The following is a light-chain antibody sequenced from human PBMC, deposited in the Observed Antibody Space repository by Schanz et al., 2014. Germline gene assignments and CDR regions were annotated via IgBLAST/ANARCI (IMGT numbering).Light chain of an antibody. CDR1: QSISIW. CDR2: DAS. CDR3: QQYTGYSWT. Sequence: DIQMTQSPSTLSASVGDRVTITCRASQSISIWLAWYQQKPGKAPKLLIFDASSLESGVPSRFSGSGSETEFTLTISSLQPDDFATYSCQQYTGYSWTFGQGTKVEIK. J-gene: IGKJ1*01. V-gene: IGKV1-5*01.